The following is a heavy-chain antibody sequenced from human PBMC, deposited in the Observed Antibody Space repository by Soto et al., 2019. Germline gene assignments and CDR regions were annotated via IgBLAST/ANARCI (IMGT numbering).Heavy chain of an antibody. J-gene: IGHJ5*02. V-gene: IGHV3-74*01. CDR1: GFTFSSYW. CDR3: ANSGYSGYELDP. D-gene: IGHD5-12*01. CDR2: INSDGSST. Sequence: GGSLRLSCAASGFTFSSYWMHWVRQAPGKGLVWVSRINSDGSSTSYADSVKGRFTISRDNAKNTLYLQMNSLRAEDTAVYYCANSGYSGYELDPCGQGSLVTVSS.